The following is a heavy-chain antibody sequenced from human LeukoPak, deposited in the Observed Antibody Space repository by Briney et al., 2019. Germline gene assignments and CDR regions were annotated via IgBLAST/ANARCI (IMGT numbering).Heavy chain of an antibody. Sequence: QHGRSLRLSCAASGFTFSSYWMHWVRQVPGKGLVWVSRIRSDGSSTSYADSVKGRFTISRDNAKNTLYLQMSSLRVDDTAVYYCAKDDYNRHWGQGTLVTVSS. CDR2: IRSDGSST. V-gene: IGHV3-74*01. J-gene: IGHJ4*02. CDR3: AKDDYNRH. D-gene: IGHD5-24*01. CDR1: GFTFSSYW.